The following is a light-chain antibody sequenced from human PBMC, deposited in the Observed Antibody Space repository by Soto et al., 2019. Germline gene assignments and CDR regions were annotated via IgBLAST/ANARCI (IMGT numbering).Light chain of an antibody. CDR3: QQYNSYSWT. J-gene: IGKJ1*01. CDR1: QNINNW. V-gene: IGKV1-5*03. CDR2: EAS. Sequence: IQMTQSPSTLSASVGDRVTITCRASQNINNWLAWYQQKPGKAPNLLIYEASSLESGVPSRFGGSRSGTEFTLTISSLQPEDFATYYCQQYNSYSWTFGQGTKVDNK.